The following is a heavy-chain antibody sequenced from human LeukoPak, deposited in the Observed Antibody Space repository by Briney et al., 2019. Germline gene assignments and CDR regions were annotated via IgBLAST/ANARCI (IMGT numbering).Heavy chain of an antibody. D-gene: IGHD5-12*01. CDR2: INPNSGGT. CDR1: GYTFTGYY. CDR3: ARGGLRSYYFDY. V-gene: IGHV1-2*04. Sequence: GASVKVSCKASGYTFTGYYMHWVRQAPGQGLEWMGWINPNSGGTNYVRKFQGWVTMTRDTSISTAYMELSRLRSDDTAVYYCARGGLRSYYFDYWGQGTLVTVSS. J-gene: IGHJ4*02.